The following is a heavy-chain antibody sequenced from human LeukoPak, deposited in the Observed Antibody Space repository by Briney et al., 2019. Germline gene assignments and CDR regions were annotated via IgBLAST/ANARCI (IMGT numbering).Heavy chain of an antibody. J-gene: IGHJ4*02. D-gene: IGHD3-10*01. Sequence: GRSLRLSCAASGFTFSSYAMHWVRQAPGKGLEWVAVISYDGSNKYYADSVKGRFTISRDNSKNTLYLQMNSLRAEDTAVYYCARDRRPMAYFDYWGQGTLVTVSS. CDR3: ARDRRPMAYFDY. CDR1: GFTFSSYA. CDR2: ISYDGSNK. V-gene: IGHV3-30-3*01.